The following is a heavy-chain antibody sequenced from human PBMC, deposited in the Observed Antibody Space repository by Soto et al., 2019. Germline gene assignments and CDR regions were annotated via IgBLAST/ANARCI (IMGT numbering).Heavy chain of an antibody. V-gene: IGHV1-3*05. Sequence: QVQLVQSGAEEKKPGASLKVSCKASGYTFTTYPMHWVRQAPGQSLEWMGWINADSGNTKYSQKFQDRVTITRDTSAITAYMELGRLRSEDTAVYYCARQWKLTAVFVDWGQGALVTVSS. CDR2: INADSGNT. D-gene: IGHD4-4*01. J-gene: IGHJ4*02. CDR3: ARQWKLTAVFVD. CDR1: GYTFTTYP.